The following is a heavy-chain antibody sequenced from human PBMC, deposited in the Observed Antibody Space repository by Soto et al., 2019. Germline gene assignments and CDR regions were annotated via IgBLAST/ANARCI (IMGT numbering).Heavy chain of an antibody. CDR3: ARTTSDYDDSSGYYHDTAFDS. V-gene: IGHV4-59*01. D-gene: IGHD3-22*01. CDR1: GGSISSYY. Sequence: SETLSLTCTVSGGSISSYYWSWIRQPPGKGLEWIGYIYYSGSTNYNPSLKSRVTISVDTSKNQFSLKLSSVTAADTAVYYCARTTSDYDDSSGYYHDTAFDSWGQGTMVTVSS. CDR2: IYYSGST. J-gene: IGHJ3*02.